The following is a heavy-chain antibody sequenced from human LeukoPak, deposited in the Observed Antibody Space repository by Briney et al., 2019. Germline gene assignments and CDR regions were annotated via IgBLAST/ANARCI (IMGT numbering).Heavy chain of an antibody. CDR2: IYYCGST. CDR1: GGFIKRGGYF. V-gene: IGHV4-31*03. J-gene: IGHJ4*02. D-gene: IGHD3-22*01. CDR3: ARVRYYDSSGYAHRYYFDY. Sequence: SETLSLMCTVSGGFIKRGGYFWSWICRHRGRGVECYGYIYYCGSTYYNPSLKSRVTISVDTSKNQFSLKLSSVTAADTAVYYCARVRYYDSSGYAHRYYFDYWGQGTLVTVSS.